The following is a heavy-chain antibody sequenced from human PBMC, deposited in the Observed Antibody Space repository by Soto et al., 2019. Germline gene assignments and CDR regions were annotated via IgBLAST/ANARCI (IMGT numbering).Heavy chain of an antibody. J-gene: IGHJ4*02. Sequence: QVELQESGPGLVKPSGTLSLTCAVSGGSVSSTYWWSWVRQPPGKGLEWIGEIYHSGSANYNPSLNSRVTIXVXHXXNQFSLNLNSVTAADTAVYYCARYNAASGTYYFDYWGQGTLVTVSS. CDR1: GGSVSSTYW. CDR2: IYHSGSA. V-gene: IGHV4-4*02. D-gene: IGHD6-13*01. CDR3: ARYNAASGTYYFDY.